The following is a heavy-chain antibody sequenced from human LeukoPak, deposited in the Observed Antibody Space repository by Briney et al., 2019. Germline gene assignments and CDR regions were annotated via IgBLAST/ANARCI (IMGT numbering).Heavy chain of an antibody. CDR2: ISGSGGST. J-gene: IGHJ6*02. Sequence: GGSLRLSCAVSGVTLSNYGMSWVRQAPGKGLEWVAGISGSGGSTNYADSVKGRFTISRHNSKNTLYLQMNSLRAEDTAVYYCARATVTTAYYYGMDVWGQGTTVTVSS. V-gene: IGHV3-23*01. CDR3: ARATVTTAYYYGMDV. CDR1: GVTLSNYG. D-gene: IGHD4-17*01.